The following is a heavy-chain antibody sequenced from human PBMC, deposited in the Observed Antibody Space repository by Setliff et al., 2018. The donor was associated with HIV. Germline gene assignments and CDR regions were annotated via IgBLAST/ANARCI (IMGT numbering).Heavy chain of an antibody. D-gene: IGHD3-10*01. CDR3: ARGPRYGSGNYYYYYYYMDV. J-gene: IGHJ6*03. CDR1: GGSSSGYY. Sequence: SETLSLTCAVYGGSSSGYYWFWIRQPPGKGLEWIGEINHSGSTNYNPSLKSRVTISVDTSKNQFSLKLSSVTAADTAVYYCARGPRYGSGNYYYYYYYMDVWGKGTTVTVSS. CDR2: INHSGST. V-gene: IGHV4-34*01.